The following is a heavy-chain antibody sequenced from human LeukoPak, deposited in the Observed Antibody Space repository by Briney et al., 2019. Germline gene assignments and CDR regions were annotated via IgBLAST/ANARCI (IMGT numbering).Heavy chain of an antibody. Sequence: SETLSLTCTVSGGSISSYYWSWIRQAPGKGLEWIGYIYHSGITTYSPSLKSRVTMSVDTSKNQFSLKLTSVTAADTAVYYCARALHYHESTGSMRHWGQGRVVTVSS. CDR3: ARALHYHESTGSMRH. D-gene: IGHD3-22*01. CDR2: IYHSGIT. V-gene: IGHV4-59*01. J-gene: IGHJ4*02. CDR1: GGSISSYY.